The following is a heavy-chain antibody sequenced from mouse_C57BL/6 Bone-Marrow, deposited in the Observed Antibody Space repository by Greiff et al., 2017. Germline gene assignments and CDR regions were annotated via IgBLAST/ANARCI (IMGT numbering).Heavy chain of an antibody. V-gene: IGHV2-2*01. J-gene: IGHJ3*01. Sequence: VQLVESGPGLVQPSQSLSITCTVSGFSLTSYGVHWVRQSPGKGLEWLGVIWSGGSTDYNAAFISRLSISKDNSKSQVFFKMNSLQADDTAIYYCASSWLLPWFAYWGQGTLVTVSA. CDR1: GFSLTSYG. D-gene: IGHD2-3*01. CDR3: ASSWLLPWFAY. CDR2: IWSGGST.